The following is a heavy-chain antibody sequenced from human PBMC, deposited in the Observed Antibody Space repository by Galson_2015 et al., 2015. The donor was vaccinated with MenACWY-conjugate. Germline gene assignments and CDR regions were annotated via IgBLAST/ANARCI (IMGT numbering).Heavy chain of an antibody. CDR2: IGTAGDT. CDR3: ARGLVRAALYYYGMDV. J-gene: IGHJ6*02. CDR1: GFTFSSYD. V-gene: IGHV3-13*04. D-gene: IGHD2-21*01. Sequence: SLRLSCAASGFTFSSYDMHWVRQATGNGLEWVSAIGTAGDTYYPGSVKGRFTISRENAKNSLYLQMNSLRAGDTAVYYCARGLVRAALYYYGMDVWGQGTTVTVSS.